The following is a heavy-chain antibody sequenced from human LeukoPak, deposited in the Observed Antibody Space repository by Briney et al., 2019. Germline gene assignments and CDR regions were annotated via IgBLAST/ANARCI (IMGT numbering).Heavy chain of an antibody. CDR3: ATDFYDST. CDR1: GFTFSSYA. CDR2: ISFDGSNK. V-gene: IGHV3-30*04. D-gene: IGHD3-22*01. J-gene: IGHJ5*02. Sequence: PGRSLRLSCAASGFTFSSYAMHWVRQAPGKGLEWVAVISFDGSNKYYADSVKGRFTISRDNSKNTLYLQMNSLQTEDTAVYYCATDFYDSTWGQGTLVTVSS.